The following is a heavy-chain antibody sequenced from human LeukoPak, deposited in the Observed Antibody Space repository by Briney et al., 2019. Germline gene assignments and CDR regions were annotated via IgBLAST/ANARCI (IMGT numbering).Heavy chain of an antibody. CDR2: IYYSGST. J-gene: IGHJ4*02. V-gene: IGHV4-59*01. CDR1: GGSISGDF. D-gene: IGHD3-22*01. Sequence: SETLSLTCTVSGGSISGDFWSWIRQPPGKGLQWIGHIYYSGSTNYNPSLKSRVTISVDTSKNQFSLKLSSVTAADTAVYYCATDSSGYYYPFDYWGQGTLVTVSS. CDR3: ATDSSGYYYPFDY.